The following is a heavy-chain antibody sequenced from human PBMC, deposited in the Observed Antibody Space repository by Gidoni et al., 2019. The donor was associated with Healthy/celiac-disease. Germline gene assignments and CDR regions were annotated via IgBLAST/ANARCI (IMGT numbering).Heavy chain of an antibody. CDR1: AFTFARVA. D-gene: IGHD5-18*01. J-gene: IGHJ4*02. Sequence: VQLLAPVRSLVLPGRSLILSWTASAFTFARVAVSWVRQAQGEGLARVAAMCGSGGSTNYADSVKARVNSSRDKSKNTLYLQMNSMRGEDTAVYYCAKATSEVRGNSYGYRGGLDYWGQGTLVTVSS. CDR3: AKATSEVRGNSYGYRGGLDY. V-gene: IGHV3-23*01. CDR2: MCGSGGST.